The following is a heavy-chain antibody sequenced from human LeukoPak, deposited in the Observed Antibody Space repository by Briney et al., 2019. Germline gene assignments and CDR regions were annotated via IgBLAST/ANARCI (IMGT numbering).Heavy chain of an antibody. CDR2: INPNSGGT. D-gene: IGHD3-3*01. CDR3: AASYDFGSGYYFDY. J-gene: IGHJ4*02. Sequence: ASVKVSCKASGYTFTGYYMHWVRQRPGPGLEWVGWINPNSGGTNYAQKFQGRVTMTRDTSISSAYIELSRLRPDDTGVYDCAASYDFGSGYYFDYWGQGSLVTVSS. V-gene: IGHV1-2*02. CDR1: GYTFTGYY.